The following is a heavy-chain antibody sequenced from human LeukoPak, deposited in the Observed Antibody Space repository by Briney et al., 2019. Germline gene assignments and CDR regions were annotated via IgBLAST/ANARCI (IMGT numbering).Heavy chain of an antibody. CDR2: ISYDGNNK. CDR3: ARDRSYLALHFDY. V-gene: IGHV3-30*01. Sequence: GGSLRLSRAASGFTFSSYAVHWVRQAPGKGLEWVAVISYDGNNKYYADSVKGRFTISRDNSKNTLYLQMNSLRAEDTAVYYCARDRSYLALHFDYWGQGTLVTVSS. J-gene: IGHJ4*02. CDR1: GFTFSSYA.